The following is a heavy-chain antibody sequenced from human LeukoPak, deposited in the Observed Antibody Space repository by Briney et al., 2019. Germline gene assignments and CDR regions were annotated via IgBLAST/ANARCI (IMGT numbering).Heavy chain of an antibody. J-gene: IGHJ4*02. V-gene: IGHV1-2*02. CDR3: ARDTRPAEASDN. CDR1: GYTFTSYY. Sequence: ASVTVSCTASGYTFTSYYMHLVRQAPGQGLEWMGWINPNSGGTTYAQKFPGRVTMTRDTSISPTYIVLRMLSPEDTDTAYCARDTRPAEASDNWGQGNLVTVSS. D-gene: IGHD6-25*01. CDR2: INPNSGGT.